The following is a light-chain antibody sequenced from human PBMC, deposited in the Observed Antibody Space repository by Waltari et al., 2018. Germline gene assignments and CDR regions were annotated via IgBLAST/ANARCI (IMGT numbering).Light chain of an antibody. CDR3: CSYAGSGWV. Sequence: QSALTQPRSVSGSPGQSVTISCTGTSRDVGGYNYVSWYQQHPGKAPKLMIYDVSKRPSGVPDRFSGSKSGNTASLTISGLQAEDEADYYCCSYAGSGWVFGGGTKLTVL. V-gene: IGLV2-11*01. CDR1: SRDVGGYNY. CDR2: DVS. J-gene: IGLJ3*02.